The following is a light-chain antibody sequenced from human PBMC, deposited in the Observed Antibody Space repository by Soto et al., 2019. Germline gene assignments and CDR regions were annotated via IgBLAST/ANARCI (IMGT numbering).Light chain of an antibody. V-gene: IGLV2-23*02. CDR1: RSDVGSYNL. J-gene: IGLJ3*02. CDR3: CSYAGSVV. CDR2: GVS. Sequence: QSVLTQPASVSGSPGQSITISCTGTRSDVGSYNLVSWYQHHPGKAPKLMIYGVSKRPSGVSDRFSGSKSGNTASLTISGLQAEDEADYYCCSYAGSVVFGGGTQLTVL.